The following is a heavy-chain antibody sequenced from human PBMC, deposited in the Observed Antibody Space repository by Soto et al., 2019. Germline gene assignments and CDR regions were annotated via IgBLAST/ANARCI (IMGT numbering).Heavy chain of an antibody. CDR3: AKDSAGDWYFDL. V-gene: IGHV3-23*01. J-gene: IGHJ2*01. D-gene: IGHD6-19*01. CDR1: GFTFSSYA. CDR2: ISGSGGST. Sequence: GGSLRLSCAASGFTFSSYAMSWVRQAPGKGLEWVSAISGSGGSTYYADSGKGRFTISRDNSKNTLYLQMNSLRAEDTSVYYCAKDSAGDWYFDLWGRGTLVTVSS.